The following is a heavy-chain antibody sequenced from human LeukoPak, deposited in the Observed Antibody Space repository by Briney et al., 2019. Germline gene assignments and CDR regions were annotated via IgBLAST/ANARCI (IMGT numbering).Heavy chain of an antibody. CDR3: AKWGDYDVLTGYYVSDY. CDR1: GFTFSDYA. CDR2: ITGSGGNT. J-gene: IGHJ4*02. Sequence: GGSLRLSCAASGFTFSDYAMSWVRQAPGKGLEWVSAITGSGGNTYYADSVKGRFTISRDNSKNTVFLQMNSLRAEDTAVYYCAKWGDYDVLTGYYVSDYWGQGTLVTVSS. D-gene: IGHD3-9*01. V-gene: IGHV3-23*01.